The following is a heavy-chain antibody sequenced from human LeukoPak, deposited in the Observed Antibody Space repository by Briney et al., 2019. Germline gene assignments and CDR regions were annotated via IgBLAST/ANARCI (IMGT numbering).Heavy chain of an antibody. CDR3: ARGARVLDY. V-gene: IGHV3-21*01. Sequence: GGSLRLSCATSGFTFSRYNMNWVRQAPGKGLEWVSSITSSSIYKYYADSMKGRFTISRDNAKNSLYLQMDSLRAEDTAVYYCARGARVLDYWGQGTLVTVSS. J-gene: IGHJ4*02. CDR1: GFTFSRYN. D-gene: IGHD3-10*01. CDR2: ITSSSIYK.